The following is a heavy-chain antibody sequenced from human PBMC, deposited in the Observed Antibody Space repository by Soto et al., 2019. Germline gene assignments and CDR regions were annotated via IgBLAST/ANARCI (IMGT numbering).Heavy chain of an antibody. CDR3: ARVGGYYGDYPNFDY. CDR1: GGSISTYY. J-gene: IGHJ4*02. CDR2: IYYSGST. V-gene: IGHV4-59*01. D-gene: IGHD4-17*01. Sequence: LSLTCTISGGSISTYYLSWIRHPPGKGLEWLGNIYYSGSTNYNPSRKSRVTISVDTSKNLFSLKLSSVTAADTAVYYCARVGGYYGDYPNFDYWGQGTLVTVSS.